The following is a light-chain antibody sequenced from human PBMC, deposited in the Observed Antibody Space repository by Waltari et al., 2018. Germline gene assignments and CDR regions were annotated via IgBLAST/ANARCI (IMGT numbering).Light chain of an antibody. CDR2: RNN. Sequence: QSVLTQPPSASGTPGQRVTISCSGSRPNIGNHYVYWYQQPPGTAPKLLIYRNNQRPSGVPDRFSGSKSGTSASLAISGLRSEDEADYYCAAWDDSLSGRVFGGGTKVTVL. V-gene: IGLV1-47*01. CDR1: RPNIGNHY. CDR3: AAWDDSLSGRV. J-gene: IGLJ3*02.